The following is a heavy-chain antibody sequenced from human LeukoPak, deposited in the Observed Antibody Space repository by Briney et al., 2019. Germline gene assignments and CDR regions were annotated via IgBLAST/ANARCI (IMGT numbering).Heavy chain of an antibody. D-gene: IGHD4-17*01. CDR1: GYTFTGYY. CDR2: INPNSGGT. Sequence: ASVKVSCKASGYTFTGYYMHWVRQAPGQGLEWMGWINPNSGGTNYAQKFQGRVTMTRDTSISTAYMELSRLRSDDTAVYYCAGELATVTTLVFDHWGQGTLVTVSS. J-gene: IGHJ4*02. CDR3: AGELATVTTLVFDH. V-gene: IGHV1-2*02.